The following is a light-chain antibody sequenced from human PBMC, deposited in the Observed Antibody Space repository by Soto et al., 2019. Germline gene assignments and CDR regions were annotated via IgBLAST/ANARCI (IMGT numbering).Light chain of an antibody. CDR1: QSVRNN. J-gene: IGKJ2*01. CDR2: GAS. Sequence: EIVMTQSPATLSLSPGERATLSGRASQSVRNNLAWFQPKPGQAPRLLIYGASTRATGIPARFSGSGSGTEFTLTISSLQSEDFAFYYCQQYNDWPPKYTFGQGTKLEIK. CDR3: QQYNDWPPKYT. V-gene: IGKV3-15*01.